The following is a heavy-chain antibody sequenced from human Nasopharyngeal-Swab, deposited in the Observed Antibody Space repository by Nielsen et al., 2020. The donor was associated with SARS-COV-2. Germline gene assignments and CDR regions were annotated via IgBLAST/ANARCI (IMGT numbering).Heavy chain of an antibody. Sequence: GGSLRLSCVASGFTFDEYAMHWVRQAPGKGLEWVSGISWNSGTIAYADSVRGRFTFSRDNGKSSLYLQMNSLRPEDTAFYYRVKGSSSGSYPNWFDPWGQGTLVTVSS. CDR1: GFTFDEYA. V-gene: IGHV3-9*01. CDR2: ISWNSGTI. J-gene: IGHJ5*02. CDR3: VKGSSSGSYPNWFDP. D-gene: IGHD1-26*01.